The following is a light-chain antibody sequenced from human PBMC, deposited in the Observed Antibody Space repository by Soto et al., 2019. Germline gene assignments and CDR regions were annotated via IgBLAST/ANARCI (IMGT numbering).Light chain of an antibody. CDR1: QDISNY. CDR2: DAS. Sequence: DIQMTQSPSSLSASVGDRVTITCQASQDISNYLNWYQQKPGKAPKLLIYDASNLETGVPSRFSGSGSGTDFTFTISSLQPEDIATYYCQQYYNPPFTFGPGTKVDIK. CDR3: QQYYNPPFT. V-gene: IGKV1-33*01. J-gene: IGKJ3*01.